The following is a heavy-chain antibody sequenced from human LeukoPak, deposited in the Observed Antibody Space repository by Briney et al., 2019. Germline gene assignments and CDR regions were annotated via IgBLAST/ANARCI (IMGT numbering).Heavy chain of an antibody. D-gene: IGHD1-26*01. V-gene: IGHV3-21*06. CDR2: ITSTSRYI. J-gene: IGHJ4*02. CDR1: GFTFGPYT. Sequence: GGSLGLSCAASGFTFGPYTMNWVRQAPGKGLEWVSSITSTSRYIYYADSLKGRFTVSRDNAKSSLYLQMNSLTVEDTAVYYCARDGSYYGQYYFDYWGQGILVTVSS. CDR3: ARDGSYYGQYYFDY.